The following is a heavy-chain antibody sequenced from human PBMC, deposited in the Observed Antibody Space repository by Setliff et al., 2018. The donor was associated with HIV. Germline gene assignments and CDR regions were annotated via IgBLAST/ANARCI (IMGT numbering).Heavy chain of an antibody. CDR3: ARGAGSYYYYYYMDV. D-gene: IGHD6-25*01. V-gene: IGHV4-4*07. J-gene: IGHJ6*03. CDR2: IYTSGTT. CDR1: DGSVSGYS. Sequence: ETLSLTCSVSDGSVSGYSWSWIRQPAGKGLEWIGRIYTSGTTNYNPSLKSRVTMSVDTSKNQFSLKLSSVTAADTAVYYCARGAGSYYYYYYMDVWGKGTTVTVSS.